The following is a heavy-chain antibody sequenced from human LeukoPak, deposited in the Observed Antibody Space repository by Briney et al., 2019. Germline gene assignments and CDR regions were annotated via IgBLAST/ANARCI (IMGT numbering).Heavy chain of an antibody. CDR3: ATTHSSGYYYYYYYGMDV. CDR2: FDSEDGET. Sequence: RXAPGXXLEWMGGFDSEDGETIYAQKFQGRVTMTEDTSTDTAYMELSSLRSEDTAVYYCATTHSSGYYYYYYYGMDVWGQGTTVTVSS. J-gene: IGHJ6*02. D-gene: IGHD3-22*01. V-gene: IGHV1-24*01.